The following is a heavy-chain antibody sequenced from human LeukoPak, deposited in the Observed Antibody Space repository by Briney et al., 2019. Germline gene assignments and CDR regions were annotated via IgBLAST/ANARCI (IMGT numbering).Heavy chain of an antibody. CDR1: GGSFSGYY. CDR3: ARDSASYYDFWSGYYRRLDY. V-gene: IGHV4-34*01. J-gene: IGHJ4*02. D-gene: IGHD3-3*01. Sequence: PSETLSLTCAVYGGSFSGYYWSWLRQPPVKGLEWIGEINHSGSTNYNPSLKSRVTISVDTSKNQFSLKLSSVTAADAAVYYCARDSASYYDFWSGYYRRLDYWGQGTLVTVSS. CDR2: INHSGST.